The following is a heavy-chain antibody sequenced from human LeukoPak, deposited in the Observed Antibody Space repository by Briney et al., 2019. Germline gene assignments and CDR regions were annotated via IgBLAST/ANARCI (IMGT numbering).Heavy chain of an antibody. CDR3: ARDPGTMVRGVPIDY. Sequence: ASVKVSRKASGYTFTSYGFCWVRQAPGQGLEWMGWISAYNGNTNYAQKLQGRVTMTTDTSTSTAYMELRSLRSDDTAVYYCARDPGTMVRGVPIDYWGQGTLVTVSS. V-gene: IGHV1-18*01. CDR1: GYTFTSYG. J-gene: IGHJ4*02. CDR2: ISAYNGNT. D-gene: IGHD3-10*01.